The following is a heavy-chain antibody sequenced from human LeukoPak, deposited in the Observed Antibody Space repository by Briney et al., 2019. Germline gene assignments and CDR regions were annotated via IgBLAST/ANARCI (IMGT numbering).Heavy chain of an antibody. Sequence: GRSLRLSCAASGFTFDDYAMHWVRQAPGKGLEWVSGISWNSGSIGYADSVKGRFTISRDNAKNSLYLQMNSLRAEDTAVYYCARDVYDKNWFDPWGQGTLVTVSS. D-gene: IGHD3-9*01. CDR3: ARDVYDKNWFDP. V-gene: IGHV3-9*01. CDR2: ISWNSGSI. J-gene: IGHJ5*02. CDR1: GFTFDDYA.